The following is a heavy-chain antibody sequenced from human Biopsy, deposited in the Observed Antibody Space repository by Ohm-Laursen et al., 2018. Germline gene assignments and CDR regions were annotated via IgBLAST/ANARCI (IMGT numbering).Heavy chain of an antibody. J-gene: IGHJ4*02. D-gene: IGHD5-18*01. V-gene: IGHV3-23*01. CDR1: GFTFSRYG. CDR2: TFESGDTT. CDR3: AKPLGDSYGSRYFDY. Sequence: SLRLSCTASGFTFSRYGMSWVRQAPGKGLEWVSVTFESGDTTHYGDSVKGRFSVSRDNSKSTLYLQMNSLRAEDTAVYYCAKPLGDSYGSRYFDYWGQGTLVTVSS.